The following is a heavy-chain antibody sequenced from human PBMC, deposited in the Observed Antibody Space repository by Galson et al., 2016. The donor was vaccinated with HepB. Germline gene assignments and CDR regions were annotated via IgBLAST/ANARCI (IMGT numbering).Heavy chain of an antibody. CDR2: IYSGGGT. Sequence: SLRLSCAASGFTVSSYYMSWVRQAPGKGLEWVSGIYSGGGTYYADSVKGRFTTSRDNSENTLSLQINGLRYEDTARDYCAKDSGDEDAGWYFDLWGRGTLVTVSS. J-gene: IGHJ2*01. D-gene: IGHD4-17*01. CDR1: GFTVSSYY. CDR3: AKDSGDEDAGWYFDL. V-gene: IGHV3-53*01.